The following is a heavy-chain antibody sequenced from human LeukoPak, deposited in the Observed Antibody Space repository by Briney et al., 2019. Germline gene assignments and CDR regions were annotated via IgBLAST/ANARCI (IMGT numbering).Heavy chain of an antibody. CDR2: ISISDDFI. D-gene: IGHD4-17*01. V-gene: IGHV3-21*01. CDR3: VKEGTVTLDY. Sequence: GGSLRLSCAASGFTFSSYNMKWVRQAPGRGLECVSSISISDDFIYYADSVEGRFTISRDNAKNSLYLQMNSLRAEDTAVYYCVKEGTVTLDYWGQGTLVTVSS. CDR1: GFTFSSYN. J-gene: IGHJ4*02.